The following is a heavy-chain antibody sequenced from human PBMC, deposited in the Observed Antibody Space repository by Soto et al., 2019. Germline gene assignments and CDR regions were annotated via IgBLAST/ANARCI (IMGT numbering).Heavy chain of an antibody. D-gene: IGHD4-17*01. CDR3: ARESGGTTATLDYYYFYMDV. V-gene: IGHV1-2*04. J-gene: IGHJ6*03. CDR1: GYAFSQFY. Sequence: QVQLVQSGAEVKKPGASVTVSCKASGYAFSQFYIHWMRQAPGQGLEWMGWINPNSGRTKFAQNFQGWVTMTRDTSIKTVYMELSGPKSDATAVYYCARESGGTTATLDYYYFYMDVWGKGTTVTVSS. CDR2: INPNSGRT.